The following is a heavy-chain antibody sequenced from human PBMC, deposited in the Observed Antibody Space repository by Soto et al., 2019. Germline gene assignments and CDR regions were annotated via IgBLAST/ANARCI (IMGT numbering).Heavy chain of an antibody. CDR3: ASGGWALWCFGQERNYYYGMDV. CDR1: GFTVSSNY. J-gene: IGHJ6*02. V-gene: IGHV3-53*01. CDR2: IYSGGST. Sequence: GGSLRLSCAAYGFTVSSNYMSWVRQAPGKGLEWVSVIYSGGSTYYADSVKGRFTISRDNSKNTPYLQMTSLRAEDTAVYYCASGGWALWCFGQERNYYYGMDVWGQGTTVTVSS. D-gene: IGHD6-19*01.